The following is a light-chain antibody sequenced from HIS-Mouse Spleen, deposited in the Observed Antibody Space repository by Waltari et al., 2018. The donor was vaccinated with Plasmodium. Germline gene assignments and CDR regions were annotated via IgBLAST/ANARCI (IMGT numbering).Light chain of an antibody. V-gene: IGLV1-47*01. CDR1: SSNLGSNY. CDR2: RNN. CDR3: AAWDDSLSGPV. Sequence: QSVLTQPPSASGTPGQRVTISCSGSSSNLGSNYVSWYQQLPGPAPKRRVYRNNQRPSGVPDRFSGSKSGTSASLAISGLRSEDEADYYCAAWDDSLSGPVFGGGTKLTVL. J-gene: IGLJ3*02.